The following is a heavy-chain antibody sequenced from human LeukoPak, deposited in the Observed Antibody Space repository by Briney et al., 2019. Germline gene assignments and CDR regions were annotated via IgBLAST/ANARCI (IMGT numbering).Heavy chain of an antibody. D-gene: IGHD6-19*01. J-gene: IGHJ4*02. CDR2: INHSGST. V-gene: IGHV4-34*01. CDR3: ARVHAVAGIDY. CDR1: GFTFSSYA. Sequence: GSLRLSCAASGFTFSSYAMSWVRQPPGKGLEWIGEINHSGSTNYNPSLKSRVTISVDTSKNQFSLKLSSVTAADTAVYYCARVHAVAGIDYWGQGTLVTVSS.